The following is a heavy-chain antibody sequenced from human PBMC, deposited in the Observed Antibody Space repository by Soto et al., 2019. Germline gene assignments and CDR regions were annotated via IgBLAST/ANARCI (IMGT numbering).Heavy chain of an antibody. V-gene: IGHV4-31*03. CDR1: GGSISSGGYY. J-gene: IGHJ6*02. Sequence: SETLSLTCTVSGGSISSGGYYWSWIRQHPGKGLEWIGYIYYSGSTYYNPSLKSRVTISVDTSKNQFSLKLSSVTAADTAVYYCARGNYSKKAYYYYVMDVWGQGTTVTVSS. CDR3: ARGNYSKKAYYYYVMDV. D-gene: IGHD4-4*01. CDR2: IYYSGST.